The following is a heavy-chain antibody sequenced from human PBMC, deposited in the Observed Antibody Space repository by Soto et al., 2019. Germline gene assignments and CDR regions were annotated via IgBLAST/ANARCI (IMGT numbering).Heavy chain of an antibody. CDR1: GFTFNTYS. J-gene: IGHJ3*02. CDR3: AKFLIPVSDPIRDAFDI. V-gene: IGHV3-21*01. D-gene: IGHD6-19*01. CDR2: ISTSSTYI. Sequence: EVQLVESGGGLVKPGGSLRLSCAASGFTFNTYSMNWVRQAPGKGLQWVSSISTSSTYIYYADSVKGRFTISRDDAKNSLYLQMNSLRAEDTAVYYCAKFLIPVSDPIRDAFDIWGQGTMVTVSS.